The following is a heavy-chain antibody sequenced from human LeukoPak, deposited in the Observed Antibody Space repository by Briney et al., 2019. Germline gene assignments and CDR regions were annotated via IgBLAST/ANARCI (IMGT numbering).Heavy chain of an antibody. D-gene: IGHD3-10*01. CDR3: AKLLRGVIVPYFDY. Sequence: GGSLRLSCAASGFIFSNYAMSWVRQAPGRGLEWFSAISGSGSSTHYGDSVKGRFTISRDNSRNTLYLQLNRLRAEDTAVYYCAKLLRGVIVPYFDYWGQGILVTVSS. V-gene: IGHV3-23*01. CDR1: GFIFSNYA. CDR2: ISGSGSST. J-gene: IGHJ4*02.